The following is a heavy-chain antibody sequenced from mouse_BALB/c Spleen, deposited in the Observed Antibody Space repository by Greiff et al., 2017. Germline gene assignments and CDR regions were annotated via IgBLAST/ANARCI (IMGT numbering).Heavy chain of an antibody. Sequence: EVQVVESGGGLVQPGGSRKLSCAASGFTFSDYGMAWVRQAPGKGPEWVAFISNLAYSIYYADTVTGRFTISRENAKNTLYLEMSSLRSEDTAMYYCARAITTAYWYFDVWGAGTTVTVSS. CDR2: ISNLAYSI. D-gene: IGHD1-1*01. J-gene: IGHJ1*01. CDR1: GFTFSDYG. V-gene: IGHV5-15*02. CDR3: ARAITTAYWYFDV.